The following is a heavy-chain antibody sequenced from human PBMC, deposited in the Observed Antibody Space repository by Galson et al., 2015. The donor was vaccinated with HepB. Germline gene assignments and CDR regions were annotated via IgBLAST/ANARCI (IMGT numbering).Heavy chain of an antibody. D-gene: IGHD3-10*01. J-gene: IGHJ4*02. CDR3: VTTVRGINY. CDR1: GFTFNSYA. V-gene: IGHV3-23*01. Sequence: LRLSCAASGFTFNSYAMAWVRQAPGKGLEWVSVVTSGGDNTFYSDSLTGRVILSRDNSRNTLYLQTSSLRADDTAVYYCVTTVRGINYWGQGTLLTVSS. CDR2: VTSGGDNT.